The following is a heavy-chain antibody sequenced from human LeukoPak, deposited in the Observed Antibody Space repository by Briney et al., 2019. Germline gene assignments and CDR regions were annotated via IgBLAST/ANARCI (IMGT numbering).Heavy chain of an antibody. CDR2: ISISSGYI. CDR1: GFTFSSYS. V-gene: IGHV3-21*01. J-gene: IGHJ4*02. CDR3: ARDPPPPKYYDFWSGYYLFDY. Sequence: GGSLRLSXAASGFTFSSYSMNWVCQAPGKGREWVSSISISSGYIYYAHSVKGRFTISRDNAKNSLYLQMNSLRAEDTAVYYCARDPPPPKYYDFWSGYYLFDYWGQGTLVTVSS. D-gene: IGHD3-3*01.